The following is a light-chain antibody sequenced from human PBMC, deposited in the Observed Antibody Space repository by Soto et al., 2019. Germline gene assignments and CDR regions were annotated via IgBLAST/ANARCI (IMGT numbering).Light chain of an antibody. Sequence: EVVLTQSPNTLSLSPGERATLSCWASQSLRSSYLAWYQRKPGQAPRLLMFGASRRATGIPDRFNGSGSGTDFILTISRLEPEDVAVYYCQQHGTSPYTFGQGIVLEIK. CDR3: QQHGTSPYT. CDR2: GAS. V-gene: IGKV3-20*01. CDR1: QSLRSSY. J-gene: IGKJ2*01.